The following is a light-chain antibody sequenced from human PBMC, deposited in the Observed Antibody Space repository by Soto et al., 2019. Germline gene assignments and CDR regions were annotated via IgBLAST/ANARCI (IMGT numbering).Light chain of an antibody. CDR1: NSNIGAGYD. CDR2: RDN. V-gene: IGLV1-40*01. J-gene: IGLJ3*02. Sequence: QSVLTQPPSVSGAPGQRVTISCTGSNSNIGAGYDVHSYQQLPGTAPKVLIERDNNRASGVPDRFSGSKSGTSGSLAITGLQAEDEADYYCQSYDASLSGSVFGGGTKLTVL. CDR3: QSYDASLSGSV.